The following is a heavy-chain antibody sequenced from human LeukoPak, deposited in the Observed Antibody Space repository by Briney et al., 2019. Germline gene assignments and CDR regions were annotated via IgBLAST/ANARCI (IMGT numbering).Heavy chain of an antibody. CDR3: ARALESDYDILTGYYQYYYYGMDV. V-gene: IGHV1-18*01. CDR2: ISAYNGNT. J-gene: IGHJ6*02. Sequence: ASVKVSCKASGYTFTSYGISWVRQAPGQGLEWMGWISAYNGNTNYAQKLQGRVTMTTDTSTSTAYVELRSLRSDDTAVYYCARALESDYDILTGYYQYYYYGMDVWGQGTTVTVPS. D-gene: IGHD3-9*01. CDR1: GYTFTSYG.